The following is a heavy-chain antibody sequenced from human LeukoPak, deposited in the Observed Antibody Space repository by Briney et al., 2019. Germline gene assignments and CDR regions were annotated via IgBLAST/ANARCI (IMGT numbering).Heavy chain of an antibody. CDR2: INPSGGST. V-gene: IGHV1-46*01. J-gene: IGHJ5*02. Sequence: ASVKVSCKASGYTFTSYYMHWVRQAPGQGLEWMGIINPSGGSTSYAQKFQGRVTITRDMSTSTVYIKPSRLRSEDTAVYYCAREVGAQGEGWFDPWGQGTLVTVSS. CDR3: AREVGAQGEGWFDP. CDR1: GYTFTSYY. D-gene: IGHD1-26*01.